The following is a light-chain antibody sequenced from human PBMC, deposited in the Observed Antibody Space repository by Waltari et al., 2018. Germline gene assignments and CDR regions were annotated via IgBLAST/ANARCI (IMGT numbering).Light chain of an antibody. CDR3: CSYAGSSTSV. J-gene: IGLJ2*01. Sequence: QSALTQPASVSGSPGQSITISCTGTSSDVGSYNLVSWYQQHPGKAPKLMIYEGSKRPSGVSNRFSGSKPGNTASLTISGLQAEDEADYYCCSYAGSSTSVFGGGTKLTVL. V-gene: IGLV2-23*01. CDR2: EGS. CDR1: SSDVGSYNL.